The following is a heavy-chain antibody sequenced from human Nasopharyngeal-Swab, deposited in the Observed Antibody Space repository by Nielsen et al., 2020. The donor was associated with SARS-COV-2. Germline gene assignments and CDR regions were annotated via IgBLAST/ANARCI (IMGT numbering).Heavy chain of an antibody. J-gene: IGHJ2*01. CDR2: MNPHTGNT. Sequence: LVNVSCKTSGYTFTSHDINWVREATGRGLEWVGWMNPHTGNTGFAERFQGRLTMTRNISKSTAYMELSSLTSDDTAVYYCARGVGTYFDLWGRGTLVIVSS. V-gene: IGHV1-8*01. CDR3: ARGVGTYFDL. CDR1: GYTFTSHD. D-gene: IGHD4-23*01.